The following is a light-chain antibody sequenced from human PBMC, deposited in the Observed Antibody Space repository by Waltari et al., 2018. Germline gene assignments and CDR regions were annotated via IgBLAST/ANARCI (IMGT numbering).Light chain of an antibody. CDR2: VNSDGSH. CDR1: SGHINNV. V-gene: IGLV4-69*01. Sequence: QLVLTQSPSASASLGASVKLTCTLSSGHINNVIAWLQQRPEKGPRYLMKVNSDGSHNKGDEIPVRFSCSGSGAGRYLSISSLQSEDEADYICQTGGHGTWVFGGGTKLTVL. CDR3: QTGGHGTWV. J-gene: IGLJ3*02.